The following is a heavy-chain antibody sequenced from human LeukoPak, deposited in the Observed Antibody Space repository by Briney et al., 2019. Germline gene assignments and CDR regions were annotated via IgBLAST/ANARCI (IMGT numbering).Heavy chain of an antibody. CDR2: IIPIFGTA. Sequence: GSSVKVSCKASGGTFSRYAISWARQAPGQGLEWMGGIIPIFGTANYAQKFQGRVTITADKSTSTAYMELSSLRSEDTAVYYCARDPTLYCSGGSCYSRNWFDPWGQGTLVTVSS. J-gene: IGHJ5*02. V-gene: IGHV1-69*06. D-gene: IGHD2-15*01. CDR3: ARDPTLYCSGGSCYSRNWFDP. CDR1: GGTFSRYA.